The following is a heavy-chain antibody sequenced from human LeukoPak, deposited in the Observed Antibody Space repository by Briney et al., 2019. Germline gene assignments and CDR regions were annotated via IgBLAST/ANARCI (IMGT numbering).Heavy chain of an antibody. CDR1: GYTFTSYG. J-gene: IGHJ4*02. V-gene: IGHV1-8*02. D-gene: IGHD3-16*02. CDR2: MNPNSGNT. Sequence: ASVKVSCKASGYTFTSYGISWVRQAPGQGLEWMGWMNPNSGNTGYAQKFQGRVTMTRNTSISTAYMELSSLRSEDTAVYYCARASMYYDYVWGSYRRYYFDYWGQGTLVTVSS. CDR3: ARASMYYDYVWGSYRRYYFDY.